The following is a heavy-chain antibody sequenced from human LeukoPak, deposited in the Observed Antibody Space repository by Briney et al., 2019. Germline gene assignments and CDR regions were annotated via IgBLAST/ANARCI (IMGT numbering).Heavy chain of an antibody. V-gene: IGHV3-30-3*01. CDR3: ARGQWLDVHYYYGMDV. Sequence: GRSLRLSCAASGFTFSSYAMHWVRQAPGKGLEWVAGISYDGSNKYYADSVKGRFTISRDNSKNTLYLQMNSLRAEDTAVYYCARGQWLDVHYYYGMDVWGQGTTVTVSS. CDR1: GFTFSSYA. D-gene: IGHD6-19*01. J-gene: IGHJ6*02. CDR2: ISYDGSNK.